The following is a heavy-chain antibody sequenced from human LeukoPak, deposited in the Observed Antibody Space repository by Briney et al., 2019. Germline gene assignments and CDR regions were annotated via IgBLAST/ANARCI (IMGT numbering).Heavy chain of an antibody. Sequence: PGGSLRLSCAASGFTFSSYAMSWVRQAPGKGLEWVSAISGSGGSTYYADSVKGRFTISRDNAKNSLYLQMNSLRAEDTAVYYCARDTSVSGTDFDYWGQGTLVTVSS. J-gene: IGHJ4*02. CDR2: ISGSGGST. V-gene: IGHV3-23*01. CDR3: ARDTSVSGTDFDY. D-gene: IGHD6-19*01. CDR1: GFTFSSYA.